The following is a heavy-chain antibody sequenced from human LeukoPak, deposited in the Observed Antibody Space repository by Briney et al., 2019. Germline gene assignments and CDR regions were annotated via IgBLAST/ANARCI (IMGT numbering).Heavy chain of an antibody. CDR3: AKGGENYYGSGSYYGNYFDY. D-gene: IGHD3-10*01. Sequence: GGSLRLSCAASGFTFSSYGMHWVRQAPGKGLEWVAVXXXXXXNKYYADSVKGRFTISRDNSKNTLYLQMNSLRAEDTAVYYCAKGGENYYGSGSYYGNYFDYWGQGTLVTVSS. J-gene: IGHJ4*02. V-gene: IGHV3-30*18. CDR2: XXXXXXNK. CDR1: GFTFSSYG.